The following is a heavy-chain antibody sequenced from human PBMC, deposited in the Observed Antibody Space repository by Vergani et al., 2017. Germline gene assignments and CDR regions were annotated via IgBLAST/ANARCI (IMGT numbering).Heavy chain of an antibody. CDR1: GYSLTELT. CDR2: FDPEHGEV. V-gene: IGHV1-24*01. Sequence: QVQLVQSGSEVRKPGASVKVSCQVSGYSLTELTIHWVRQAPGKGLEWMGGFDPEHGEVTFAHHIQGRVTMTADRSTDTAYMELSSLRPEDTALYYCAIGTDYYDSSGYYLDYWGQGTLVTVSS. D-gene: IGHD3-22*01. CDR3: AIGTDYYDSSGYYLDY. J-gene: IGHJ4*02.